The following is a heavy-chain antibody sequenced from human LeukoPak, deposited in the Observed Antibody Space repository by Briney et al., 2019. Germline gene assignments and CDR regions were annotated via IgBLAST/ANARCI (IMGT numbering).Heavy chain of an antibody. V-gene: IGHV3-11*04. Sequence: GGSLRLSCAASGFTFSDYYMGWIRQAPGKGLEWISYISSSGDTIFYADSVKGRFTISRDNAKNSLYLQMNSLRAEDTAVYYCAELGITMIGGVWGKGTTVTISS. D-gene: IGHD3-10*02. CDR3: AELGITMIGGV. J-gene: IGHJ6*04. CDR1: GFTFSDYY. CDR2: ISSSGDTI.